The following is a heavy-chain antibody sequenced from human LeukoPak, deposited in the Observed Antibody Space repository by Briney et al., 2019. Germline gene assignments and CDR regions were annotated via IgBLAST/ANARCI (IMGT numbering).Heavy chain of an antibody. V-gene: IGHV3-21*01. CDR3: ARDSGDYGDYVAQDY. D-gene: IGHD4-17*01. J-gene: IGHJ4*02. CDR2: ISSSSYI. Sequence: GGSLRLSCAASGFTFSSYSMNWVRQAPGKGLEWVSSISSSSYIYYADSVKGRFTISRDNAKNSLYLQMNSLRAEDTAVYYCARDSGDYGDYVAQDYWGQGTLVTVSS. CDR1: GFTFSSYS.